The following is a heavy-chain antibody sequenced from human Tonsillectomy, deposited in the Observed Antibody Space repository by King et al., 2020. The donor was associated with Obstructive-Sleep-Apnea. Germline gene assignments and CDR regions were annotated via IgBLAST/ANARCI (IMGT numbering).Heavy chain of an antibody. CDR2: ISYDGSNK. V-gene: IGHV3-30-3*01. J-gene: IGHJ5*02. CDR3: ARDSGTPDYSSGYPPWFDP. CDR1: GFTYSSYA. D-gene: IGHD3-22*01. Sequence: VQLVESGGGVVQPGRSLRLSCAASGFTYSSYAMHWVRQAPGKGLEWVAVISYDGSNKYYADSVKGRFTISRDNSKNTLYLQMNSLRAEDTAVYYCARDSGTPDYSSGYPPWFDPWGQGTLVTVSS.